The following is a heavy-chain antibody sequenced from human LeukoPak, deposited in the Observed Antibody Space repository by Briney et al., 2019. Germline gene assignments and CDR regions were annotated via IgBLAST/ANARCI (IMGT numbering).Heavy chain of an antibody. CDR1: GGSISSSGYY. V-gene: IGHV4-61*05. J-gene: IGHJ3*02. CDR3: ARCRRDGYWGHAFDI. Sequence: SETLSLTCTVSGGSISSSGYYWGWIRQPPGKGLEWIGYIYYSGSTNYNPSLKSRVTISVDTSKNQFSLKLSSVTAADTAVYYCARCRRDGYWGHAFDIWGQGTMVTVSS. CDR2: IYYSGST. D-gene: IGHD5-24*01.